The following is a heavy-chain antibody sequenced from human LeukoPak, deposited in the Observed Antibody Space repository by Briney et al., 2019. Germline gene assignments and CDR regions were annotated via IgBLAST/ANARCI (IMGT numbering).Heavy chain of an antibody. CDR2: ISLSGST. D-gene: IGHD3-22*01. CDR1: GGSISSGSYY. V-gene: IGHV4-61*02. Sequence: PSETLSLTCTVSGGSISSGSYYWSWIREPAGKGLEWIGRISLSGSTTYNPSLKSRVTISIDPSKQQFSPKLSSVTAADTAVYYCARGYSDRTGYAPLDYWGQGILVTVSS. J-gene: IGHJ4*02. CDR3: ARGYSDRTGYAPLDY.